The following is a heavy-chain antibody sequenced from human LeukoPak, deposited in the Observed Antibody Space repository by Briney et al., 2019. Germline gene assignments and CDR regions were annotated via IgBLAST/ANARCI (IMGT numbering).Heavy chain of an antibody. CDR2: IHYSGST. Sequence: SETLSLTCTVSGDFIGKYYWSWIRQPPGKGLESIGYIHYSGSTKNNPSLQSRVIISLNTSKNQFSLKLSSVTAADTAVYFCARYDSSGHHHLGAFDIWGQGTMVTVSS. J-gene: IGHJ3*02. CDR3: ARYDSSGHHHLGAFDI. CDR1: GDFIGKYY. V-gene: IGHV4-59*01. D-gene: IGHD3-22*01.